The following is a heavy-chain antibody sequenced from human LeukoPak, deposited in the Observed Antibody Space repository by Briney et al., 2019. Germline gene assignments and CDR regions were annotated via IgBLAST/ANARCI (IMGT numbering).Heavy chain of an antibody. CDR2: IYHSGST. D-gene: IGHD3-22*01. CDR3: ARGEYYYDSSGYDY. Sequence: SETLSLTCAVSGGSISSSNWWSWVRQPPGKGLEWIGEIYHSGSTNYNPSLKSRVTISVDKFKNQFSLKLSSVTAADTAVYYCARGEYYYDSSGYDYWGQGTLVTVSS. V-gene: IGHV4-4*02. J-gene: IGHJ4*02. CDR1: GGSISSSNW.